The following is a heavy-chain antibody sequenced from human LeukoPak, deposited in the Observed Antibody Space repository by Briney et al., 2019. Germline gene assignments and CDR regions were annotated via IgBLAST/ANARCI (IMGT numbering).Heavy chain of an antibody. D-gene: IGHD1-7*01. J-gene: IGHJ5*02. CDR2: ISAYNGNT. CDR1: GYTFTSYG. Sequence: ASVKVSCKASGYTFTSYGISWERQAPGQGLEWMGWISAYNGNTNYAQKLQGRVTMTTDTSTSTAYMELRSLRSDDTAVYYCATYNWNYWFDPWGQGTLVTVSS. CDR3: ATYNWNYWFDP. V-gene: IGHV1-18*01.